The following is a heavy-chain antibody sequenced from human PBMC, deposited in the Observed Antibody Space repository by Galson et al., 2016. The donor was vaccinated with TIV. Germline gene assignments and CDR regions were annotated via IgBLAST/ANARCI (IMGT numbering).Heavy chain of an antibody. CDR1: GFTFSSYA. J-gene: IGHJ4*02. D-gene: IGHD3-10*01. V-gene: IGHV3-23*01. CDR2: ISSGGAST. Sequence: SLRLSCAASGFTFSSYAMSWVRQAPGKGLEWVSGISSGGASTYYADSVKGRFTISRDNSKNTVYLQVNSLRDEDTAVYYCATDERLGSYFDYWGQGTLVTVSS. CDR3: ATDERLGSYFDY.